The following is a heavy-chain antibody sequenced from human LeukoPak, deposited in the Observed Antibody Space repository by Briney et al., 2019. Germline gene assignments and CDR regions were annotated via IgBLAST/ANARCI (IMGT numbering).Heavy chain of an antibody. V-gene: IGHV4-31*03. CDR1: GGSISSGGYY. D-gene: IGHD3-22*01. Sequence: TLSHTCTVSGGSISSGGYYWSWIRQHPGKGLEWIGYIYYSGSTYYNPSLKSRVTISVDTSKNQFSLKLSSVTAADTAVYYCARRQNYYDSSGYSFDYWGQGTLVTVSS. J-gene: IGHJ4*02. CDR3: ARRQNYYDSSGYSFDY. CDR2: IYYSGST.